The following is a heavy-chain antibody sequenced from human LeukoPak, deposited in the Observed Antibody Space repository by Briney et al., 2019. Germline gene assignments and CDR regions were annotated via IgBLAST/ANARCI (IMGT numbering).Heavy chain of an antibody. CDR1: GGSISSSSYY. CDR3: ARVVGSDFWSGYYNSKYYFDY. D-gene: IGHD3-3*01. CDR2: IDYSGST. Sequence: SETLSLTCTVSGGSISSSSYYWGWIRQPPGKGLEWIGSIDYSGSTYYNPSLKSRVTISVDTSKNQFSLKLSSVTAADTAVYYCARVVGSDFWSGYYNSKYYFDYWGQGTLVTVSS. V-gene: IGHV4-39*07. J-gene: IGHJ4*02.